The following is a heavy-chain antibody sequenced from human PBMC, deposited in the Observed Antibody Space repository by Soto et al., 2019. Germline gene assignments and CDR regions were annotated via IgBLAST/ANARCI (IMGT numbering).Heavy chain of an antibody. V-gene: IGHV4-39*01. CDR1: GGSISSSSYY. J-gene: IGHJ3*02. CDR2: IYYSGST. CDR3: ARPLTGYSSGWYGSGNAFDI. Sequence: PSETLSLTCTVSGGSISSSSYYWGWIRQPPGKGLEWIGSIYYSGSTYYNPSLKSRVTISVDTSKNQFSLKLSSVTAADTAVYYCARPLTGYSSGWYGSGNAFDIWGQGKMVTGSS. D-gene: IGHD6-19*01.